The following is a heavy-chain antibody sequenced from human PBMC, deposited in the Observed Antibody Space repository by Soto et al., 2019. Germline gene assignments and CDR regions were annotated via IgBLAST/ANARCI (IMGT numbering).Heavy chain of an antibody. CDR3: ARGYKAAAGTPGYNWFDP. J-gene: IGHJ5*02. V-gene: IGHV1-69*13. CDR1: GGTFSSYA. CDR2: IIPIFGTA. Sequence: SVKVSCKASGGTFSSYAISWVRQAPGQGLEWMGGIIPIFGTANYAQKFQGRVTITADESTSTAYMELSSLRSEETAVYYCARGYKAAAGTPGYNWFDPWGQGTLVTVSS. D-gene: IGHD6-13*01.